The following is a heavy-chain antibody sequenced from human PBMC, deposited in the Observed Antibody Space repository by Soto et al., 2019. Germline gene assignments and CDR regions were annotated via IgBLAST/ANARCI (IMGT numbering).Heavy chain of an antibody. Sequence: SGGSLRLSCAASGFTFSHYIYHWVRQAPGKGLQWVAVIRDDGKKTNHATSVRGRFTVSRDMSKSTIFLQMNNLRIDDSAIYSCAREGDSHAFRGFDLWGQGTPVTVSS. CDR3: AREGDSHAFRGFDL. CDR1: GFTFSHYI. J-gene: IGHJ5*02. V-gene: IGHV3-30*03. CDR2: IRDDGKKT. D-gene: IGHD5-18*01.